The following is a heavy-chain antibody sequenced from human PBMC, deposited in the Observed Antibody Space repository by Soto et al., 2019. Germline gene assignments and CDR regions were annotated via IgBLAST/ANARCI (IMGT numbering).Heavy chain of an antibody. CDR3: VRDSGWPILNFDS. CDR1: GFDFRSYG. J-gene: IGHJ4*02. D-gene: IGHD3-10*01. Sequence: PGGSLRLSCTASGFDFRSYGIHWVRQAPGRGLEWVAAASYDGSETYYADSAKGRFTVSKEISKNTAFLQMNALRHEDTAVYFCVRDSGWPILNFDSWGQGTLVTLSS. V-gene: IGHV3-30*03. CDR2: ASYDGSET.